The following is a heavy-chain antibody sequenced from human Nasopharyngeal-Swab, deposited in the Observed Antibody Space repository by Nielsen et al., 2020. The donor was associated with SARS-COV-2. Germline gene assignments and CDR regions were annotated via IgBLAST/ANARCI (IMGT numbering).Heavy chain of an antibody. Sequence: GESLKISCQGSGYSFTSYWIGWVRQMPGKGLEWMGIIYPGDSDTRYSPSFQGQVTISADKSISTAYLQWSSLKASDTAMYYCARSITSSSWYLYGMDVWGQGTTVTVSS. CDR1: GYSFTSYW. CDR2: IYPGDSDT. J-gene: IGHJ6*02. CDR3: ARSITSSSWYLYGMDV. V-gene: IGHV5-51*01. D-gene: IGHD6-13*01.